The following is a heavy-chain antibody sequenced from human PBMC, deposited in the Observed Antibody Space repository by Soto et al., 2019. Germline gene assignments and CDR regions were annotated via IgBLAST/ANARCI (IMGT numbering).Heavy chain of an antibody. V-gene: IGHV3-21*01. CDR1: GFTFSTYT. CDR3: ARDLSYYDSSGYYGYRSLDF. J-gene: IGHJ4*02. Sequence: PGGSLRLSCAASGFTFSTYTVNWVRQAPGKGLEWVSSIGSSTSYIYYADSVKGRFTISRDNAKNSLYLQMNSLRAEDTAVYYCARDLSYYDSSGYYGYRSLDFWGQGTRVTVSS. CDR2: IGSSTSYI. D-gene: IGHD3-22*01.